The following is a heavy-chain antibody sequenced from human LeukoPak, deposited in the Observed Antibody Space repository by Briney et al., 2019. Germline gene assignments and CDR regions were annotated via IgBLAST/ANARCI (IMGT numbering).Heavy chain of an antibody. V-gene: IGHV4-30-4*01. CDR2: IYYSGST. CDR1: GGSISSGDYY. J-gene: IGHJ4*02. D-gene: IGHD3-10*01. CDR3: ARGPYYYGSGSYWPLYYFDY. Sequence: PSQTLSLTCTVSGGSISSGDYYWSWIRQPPGKGLEWIGYIYYSGSTYYNPSLKSRVTISVDTSKNQFSLKLSSVTAADTAVYYCARGPYYYGSGSYWPLYYFDYWGQGTLVTVSS.